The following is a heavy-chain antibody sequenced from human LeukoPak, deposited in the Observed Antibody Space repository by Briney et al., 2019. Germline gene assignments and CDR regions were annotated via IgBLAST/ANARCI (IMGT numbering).Heavy chain of an antibody. Sequence: SETLSLTCTVSGYSISSGYYWGWIRQPPGKGLEWIGSIYHSGSTYYNPSLKSRVTISVDTSKNQFSLKLSSVTAADTAVYYCARGTHSTSGRVYYYYSYFMDVWGKGTTVTVSS. J-gene: IGHJ6*03. V-gene: IGHV4-38-2*02. D-gene: IGHD6-6*01. CDR2: IYHSGST. CDR3: ARGTHSTSGRVYYYYSYFMDV. CDR1: GYSISSGYY.